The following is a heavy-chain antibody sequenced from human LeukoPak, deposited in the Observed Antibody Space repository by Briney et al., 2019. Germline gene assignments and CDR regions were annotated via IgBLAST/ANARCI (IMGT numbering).Heavy chain of an antibody. CDR2: ISSDGTTI. J-gene: IGHJ6*04. CDR1: GFSFSRYS. D-gene: IGHD6-19*01. Sequence: TGGSLRLSCTASGFSFSRYSMNWVRQAPGKGLEWISYISSDGTTIYYADSVKGRFTISRDNSKNTLYLQMNSLRAEDTAVYYCAKDNQWLVWLGVSDVWGKGTTVTVSS. CDR3: AKDNQWLVWLGVSDV. V-gene: IGHV3-48*01.